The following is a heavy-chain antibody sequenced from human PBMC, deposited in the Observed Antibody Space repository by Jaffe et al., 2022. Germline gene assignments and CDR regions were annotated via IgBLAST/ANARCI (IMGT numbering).Heavy chain of an antibody. D-gene: IGHD6-13*01. V-gene: IGHV3-30*02. J-gene: IGHJ4*02. Sequence: QVQLVESGGGVVQPGGSLRLSCAASGFTFSNYGIHWVRQAPGKGLEWVAFILYDGSNKYYADSVKGRFTISRDNSKNTLYLQMNSLRAEDTAVYYCAKDGISVAGSFDYWGQGTLVTVSS. CDR3: AKDGISVAGSFDY. CDR1: GFTFSNYG. CDR2: ILYDGSNK.